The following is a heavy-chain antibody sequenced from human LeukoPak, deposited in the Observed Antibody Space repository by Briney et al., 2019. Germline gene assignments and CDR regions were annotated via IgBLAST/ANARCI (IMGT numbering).Heavy chain of an antibody. Sequence: GGSLRLSCAASGFTVSSNYMSWVRQAPGKGLEWVSVIYSGGSTYYADSVKGRFTISRDNSKNTLYLQMNSLRAEDTAVYYCARDRDLYYDSSGTGFVYWGQGTLVTVSS. V-gene: IGHV3-53*01. CDR1: GFTVSSNY. J-gene: IGHJ4*02. CDR3: ARDRDLYYDSSGTGFVY. D-gene: IGHD3-22*01. CDR2: IYSGGST.